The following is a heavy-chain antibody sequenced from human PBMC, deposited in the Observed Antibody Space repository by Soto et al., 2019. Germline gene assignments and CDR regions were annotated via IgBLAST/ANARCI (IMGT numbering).Heavy chain of an antibody. CDR3: ARGAVMPDS. Sequence: GGSLRLSCAASGFTFDSFAMTWVRQAPGRGLEWVSAISASGGSTFYADSVKGRFTISRDSSKDTLYLQMNSLRAEDTAVYYCARGAVMPDSWGQGTLVTVSS. V-gene: IGHV3-23*01. CDR1: GFTFDSFA. CDR2: ISASGGST. D-gene: IGHD3-16*01. J-gene: IGHJ4*02.